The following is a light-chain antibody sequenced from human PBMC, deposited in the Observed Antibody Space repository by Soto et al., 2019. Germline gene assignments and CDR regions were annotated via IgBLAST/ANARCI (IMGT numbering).Light chain of an antibody. CDR1: QSVRSN. CDR3: QQDSAWPLT. CDR2: GAS. J-gene: IGKJ4*01. Sequence: EIVMTQSPAILSVSPGERATLFCRASQSVRSNFLAWYQHKPGQAPRLLIHGASTRATGVPARFSGSASETEFTLTISSLQSEDFAVYYCQQDSAWPLTFGGGTQVEIK. V-gene: IGKV3-15*01.